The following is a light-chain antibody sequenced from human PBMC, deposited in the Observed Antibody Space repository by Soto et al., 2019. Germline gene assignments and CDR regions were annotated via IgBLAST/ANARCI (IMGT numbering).Light chain of an antibody. J-gene: IGLJ2*01. CDR2: QDD. V-gene: IGLV3-1*01. CDR3: QAWDSSTGV. CDR1: KLGNRH. Sequence: SSELTQPPSVSVSPGRTATITCSGDKLGNRHAFWYQQKPGQSPVLVMYQDDKRPSGIPERFSGSSSGNTATLTISGTQAMDEADYYCQAWDSSTGVFGGGTKVTVL.